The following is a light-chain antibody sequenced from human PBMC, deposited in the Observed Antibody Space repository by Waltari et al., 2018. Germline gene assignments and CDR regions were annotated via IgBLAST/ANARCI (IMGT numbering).Light chain of an antibody. CDR2: DVS. CDR1: SSYVGTYKY. Sequence: QSALTQPASVSGSPGQSITISCTGPSSYVGTYKYVPCYQQHPGKAPKLMIYDVSNRPSGVSDRFSGSKSGNTASLTISGLQAEDEADYYCNSYSSSSSLVLFGGGTKLTVV. J-gene: IGLJ2*01. CDR3: NSYSSSSSLVL. V-gene: IGLV2-14*03.